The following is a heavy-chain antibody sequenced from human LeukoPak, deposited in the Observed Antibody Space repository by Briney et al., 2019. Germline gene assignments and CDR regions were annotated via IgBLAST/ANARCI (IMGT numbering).Heavy chain of an antibody. CDR1: GFTFDDYA. V-gene: IGHV3-9*01. J-gene: IGHJ4*02. CDR2: ISWNSGSI. CDR3: AKDMYDSSGYPHYFDY. Sequence: GRSLRLSCAASGFTFDDYAMHWVRQAPGMGLEWVSGISWNSGSIGYADSVKGRFTISRDNAKNSLYLQMNSLRAEDTALYYCAKDMYDSSGYPHYFDYWGQGTLVTVSS. D-gene: IGHD3-22*01.